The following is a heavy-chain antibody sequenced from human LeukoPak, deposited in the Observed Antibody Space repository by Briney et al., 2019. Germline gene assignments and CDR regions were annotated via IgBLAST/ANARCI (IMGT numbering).Heavy chain of an antibody. Sequence: GRSLRLSCAASEFTFSSYGMHWVRQAPGEGLEWLAVIYSDGINKYYADSVKGRFTISRDNSKNTLYLQMNSLRAEDTAVYYCARGCSSTTCYEGDVFGIWGQGTMVTVSS. J-gene: IGHJ3*02. V-gene: IGHV3-33*01. CDR2: IYSDGINK. CDR1: EFTFSSYG. CDR3: ARGCSSTTCYEGDVFGI. D-gene: IGHD2-2*01.